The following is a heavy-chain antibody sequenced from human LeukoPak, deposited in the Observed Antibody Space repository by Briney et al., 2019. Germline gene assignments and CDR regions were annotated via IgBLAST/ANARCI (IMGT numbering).Heavy chain of an antibody. Sequence: GGSLRLSCAASGFTFSSSAMSWVRQAPGKGLEWVSSIIVSGSTTFYADSVKGRFTISSDNFKSTLSLQMNSLRAEDTAIYYCAKLTSDWGQGTLVTVSS. CDR3: AKLTSD. CDR2: IIVSGSTT. V-gene: IGHV3-23*01. J-gene: IGHJ4*02. CDR1: GFTFSSSA.